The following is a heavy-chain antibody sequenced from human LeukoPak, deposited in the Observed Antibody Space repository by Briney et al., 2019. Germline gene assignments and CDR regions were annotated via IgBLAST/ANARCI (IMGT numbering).Heavy chain of an antibody. CDR2: ISYDGSNK. Sequence: GGSLRLSCAASGFTFSSYAMHWVRQAPGKGLEWVAVISYDGSNKYYADSVKGRFTISRDNSKNTLYLQMNSLRAEDTAVYYCAKYYGELLSLGYWGQGTLVTVSS. D-gene: IGHD1-26*01. CDR1: GFTFSSYA. J-gene: IGHJ4*02. V-gene: IGHV3-30*18. CDR3: AKYYGELLSLGY.